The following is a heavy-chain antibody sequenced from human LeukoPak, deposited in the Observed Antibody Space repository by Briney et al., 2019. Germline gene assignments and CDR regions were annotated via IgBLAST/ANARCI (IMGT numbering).Heavy chain of an antibody. CDR3: ARKGGNKPGYYYYYMDV. V-gene: IGHV1-8*03. Sequence: GASVKVSCKASGYTFSGYDINWVRQATGQGLEWMGWMNPNSGNTGYAQKFQGRVTITRNTSISTAYMELSSLRSEDTAVYYCARKGGNKPGYYYYYMDVWGKGTTVTVSS. D-gene: IGHD2/OR15-2a*01. CDR1: GYTFSGYD. CDR2: MNPNSGNT. J-gene: IGHJ6*03.